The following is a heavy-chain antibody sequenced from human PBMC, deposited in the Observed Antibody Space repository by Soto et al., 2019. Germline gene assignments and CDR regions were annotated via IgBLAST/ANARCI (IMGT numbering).Heavy chain of an antibody. J-gene: IGHJ4*02. D-gene: IGHD1-26*01. CDR2: IIPIFGTA. CDR1: GGTFSSYA. V-gene: IGHV1-69*13. Sequence: VASVKVSCKASGGTFSSYAISWVRQAPGQGLEWMGGIIPIFGTANYAQKFQGRVTITADESTSTAYMELSSLRSEDTAVYYCAREGSGSPDLAYWGQGTLVTVSS. CDR3: AREGSGSPDLAY.